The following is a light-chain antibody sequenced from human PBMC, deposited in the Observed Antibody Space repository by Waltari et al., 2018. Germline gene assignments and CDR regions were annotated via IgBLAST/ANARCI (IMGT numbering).Light chain of an antibody. J-gene: IGLJ3*02. CDR3: AAWDDSLKAWV. Sequence: QSVLTQPPSASGTPGQRVTISCSGSSSNIGGSRTVGWYQQFPGTAPKLLIYSDNQRPSGVPDRFSGSRSGASASLAISGLQSEDEADYYCAAWDDSLKAWVFGGGTKLTVL. CDR1: SSNIGGSRT. CDR2: SDN. V-gene: IGLV1-44*01.